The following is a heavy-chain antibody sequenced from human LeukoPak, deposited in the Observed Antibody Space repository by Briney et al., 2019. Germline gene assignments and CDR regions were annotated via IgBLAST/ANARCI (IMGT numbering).Heavy chain of an antibody. Sequence: GGSLRLSCAASGFTFSSYWMSWVRQAPGKGLEWVANIKQDGSQKYYVDSVKGRFSISRDNAKNSLYLQMNNLRAEDMAVYYCVSFYETYWGRGTLVTVSS. CDR3: VSFYETY. J-gene: IGHJ4*02. CDR1: GFTFSSYW. V-gene: IGHV3-7*01. D-gene: IGHD2-2*01. CDR2: IKQDGSQK.